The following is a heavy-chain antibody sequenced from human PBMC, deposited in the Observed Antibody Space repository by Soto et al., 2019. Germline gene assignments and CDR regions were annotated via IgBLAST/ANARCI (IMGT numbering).Heavy chain of an antibody. D-gene: IGHD6-13*01. CDR3: ARIVGYSSSWYRYYYGMDV. V-gene: IGHV2-70*11. CDR1: GFSLSTSGMC. Sequence: SGPTLVNPTQTLTLTCTFSGFSLSTSGMCVSWIRQPPGKALEWLARIDWDDDKYYSTSLKTRLTISKDTSKNQVVLTMTNMEPVDTATYYCARIVGYSSSWYRYYYGMDVWGQGTTVTVSS. CDR2: IDWDDDK. J-gene: IGHJ6*02.